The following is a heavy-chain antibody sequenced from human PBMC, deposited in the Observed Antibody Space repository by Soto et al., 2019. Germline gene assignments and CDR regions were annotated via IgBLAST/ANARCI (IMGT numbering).Heavy chain of an antibody. D-gene: IGHD3-3*01. J-gene: IGHJ5*02. CDR3: ANNMRDYHFWSGSWPTNCFDP. Sequence: GGSLRLSCAASGFTFSSYSMSWVRQAPGKGLEWVSAISGSGGSTYYADSVKGRFTISRDNSKNTLYLQMNSLRAEDTAVYYCANNMRDYHFWSGSWPTNCFDPWGQGTLVTVSS. CDR1: GFTFSSYS. V-gene: IGHV3-23*01. CDR2: ISGSGGST.